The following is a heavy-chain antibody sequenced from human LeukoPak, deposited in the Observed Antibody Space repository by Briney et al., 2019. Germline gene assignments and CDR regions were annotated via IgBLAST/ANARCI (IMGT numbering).Heavy chain of an antibody. CDR3: ARGESVLLWFGEFLDY. CDR2: ISAYNGNT. D-gene: IGHD3-10*01. J-gene: IGHJ4*02. CDR1: GYTFTNYA. V-gene: IGHV1-18*01. Sequence: ASVKVSCKASGYTFTNYAISWVRQAPGQGLEWMGWISAYNGNTDYAQKLQGRVTMTTDTSTSTAYMELRSLRSDDTAVYYCARGESVLLWFGEFLDYWGQGTLVTVSS.